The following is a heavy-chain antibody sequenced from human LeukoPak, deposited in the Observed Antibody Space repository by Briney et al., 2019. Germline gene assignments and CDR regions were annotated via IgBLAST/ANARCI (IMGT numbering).Heavy chain of an antibody. D-gene: IGHD5-24*01. Sequence: ASVKVSCKASGYTFKNYDINWARQATGQGLEWMGWMNPNSGNTGFAQKFQDRVSMTRDTSIKTAYMELTSLRSGDTAVYYCARATPGGLHGYSFDYWGQGTVVTVYS. CDR1: GYTFKNYD. V-gene: IGHV1-8*02. J-gene: IGHJ4*02. CDR2: MNPNSGNT. CDR3: ARATPGGLHGYSFDY.